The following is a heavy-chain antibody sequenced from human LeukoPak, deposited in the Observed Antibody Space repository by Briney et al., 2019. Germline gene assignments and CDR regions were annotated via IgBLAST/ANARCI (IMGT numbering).Heavy chain of an antibody. J-gene: IGHJ6*02. CDR3: ARDHRGYSSGSYYYYGMDV. Sequence: GGSLRLSCAASGFTVSSNYMSWVRQAPGKGLGWVSVIYSGGSTYYADSVKGRFTISRDNSKNTLYLQMNSLRAEDTAVYYCARDHRGYSSGSYYYYGMDVWGQGTTVTVSS. V-gene: IGHV3-66*02. CDR1: GFTVSSNY. CDR2: IYSGGST. D-gene: IGHD5-18*01.